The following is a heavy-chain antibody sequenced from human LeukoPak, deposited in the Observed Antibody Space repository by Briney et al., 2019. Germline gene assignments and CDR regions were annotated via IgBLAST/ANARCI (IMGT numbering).Heavy chain of an antibody. V-gene: IGHV4-34*01. CDR3: ARQGYYDFWSGYYKPYFDY. CDR1: GGSFSGYY. CDR2: INHSGST. J-gene: IGHJ4*02. Sequence: SETLSLTCAVYGGSFSGYYWSWIRQPPGKGLEWIGEINHSGSTNYNPSLKSRVTISVDTFKNQFSLKLSSVTAADTAVYYCARQGYYDFWSGYYKPYFDYWGQGTLVTVSS. D-gene: IGHD3-3*01.